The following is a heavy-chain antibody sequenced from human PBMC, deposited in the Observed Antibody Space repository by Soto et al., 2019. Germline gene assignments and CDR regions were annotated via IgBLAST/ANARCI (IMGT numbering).Heavy chain of an antibody. Sequence: GGSLRLSCAASGFTVSSNYMSWVRQAPGKRLEWVSVIYSGGSTYYADSVKGRFTISRDNSKNTLYLQMNSLRAEDTAVYYCARHRSSGFDYWGQRTLVTVSS. D-gene: IGHD3-16*02. CDR2: IYSGGST. CDR3: ARHRSSGFDY. J-gene: IGHJ4*02. CDR1: GFTVSSNY. V-gene: IGHV3-66*04.